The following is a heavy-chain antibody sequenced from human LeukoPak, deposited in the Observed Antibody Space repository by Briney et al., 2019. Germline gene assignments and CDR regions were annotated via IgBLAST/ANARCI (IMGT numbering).Heavy chain of an antibody. CDR1: GYTFTGYY. V-gene: IGHV1-2*02. J-gene: IGHJ6*02. Sequence: ASVKVSCKASGYTFTGYYMHGVRQAPGQGLEWMGLINPNSGGTNYAQKFQGRVTMGRDTSIRTAYMELSRLRSDDTAVYYCATHYGSGSYYRSVYYYGMDVWGQGTTVTVSS. D-gene: IGHD3-10*01. CDR3: ATHYGSGSYYRSVYYYGMDV. CDR2: INPNSGGT.